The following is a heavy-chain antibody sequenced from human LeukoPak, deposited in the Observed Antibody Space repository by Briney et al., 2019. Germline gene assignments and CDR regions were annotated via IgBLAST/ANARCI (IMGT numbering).Heavy chain of an antibody. V-gene: IGHV4-59*08. Sequence: SETLSLTCTVSGGSISSYYWSWIRQPPGKGLEWIGYIYYSGSTNYSPSLKSRVTISVDTSKNQFPLKLSSVTAADTAVYYCARHLSYGDPPDAFDIWGQGTMVTVSS. CDR1: GGSISSYY. J-gene: IGHJ3*02. D-gene: IGHD4-17*01. CDR3: ARHLSYGDPPDAFDI. CDR2: IYYSGST.